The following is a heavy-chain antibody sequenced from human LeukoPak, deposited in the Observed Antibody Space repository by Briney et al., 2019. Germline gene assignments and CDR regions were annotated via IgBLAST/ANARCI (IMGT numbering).Heavy chain of an antibody. V-gene: IGHV3-21*01. D-gene: IGHD3-22*01. CDR2: ISSSSSYI. CDR3: ARDPRSNYYDSSGWRTVVY. Sequence: GGSLRLSCAASGFTFSSYWMSWVRQAPGKGLEWVSSISSSSSYIYYADSVKGRFTISRDNAKNSLYLQMNSLRAEDTAVYYCARDPRSNYYDSSGWRTVVYWGQGTLVTVSS. J-gene: IGHJ4*02. CDR1: GFTFSSYW.